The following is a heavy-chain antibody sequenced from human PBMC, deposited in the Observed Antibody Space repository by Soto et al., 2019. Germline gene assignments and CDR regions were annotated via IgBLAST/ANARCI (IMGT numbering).Heavy chain of an antibody. D-gene: IGHD3-22*01. CDR1: GFTFSSYS. Sequence: GGSLRLSCAASGFTFSSYSMNWVRQAPGKGLEWVSSISSSSSYIYYADSVKGRFTISRDNAKNSLYLQMNSLRAEDTAVYYCASLWYCGSSGLLYPLDYWGQGTLVTVSS. V-gene: IGHV3-21*01. CDR2: ISSSSSYI. CDR3: ASLWYCGSSGLLYPLDY. J-gene: IGHJ4*02.